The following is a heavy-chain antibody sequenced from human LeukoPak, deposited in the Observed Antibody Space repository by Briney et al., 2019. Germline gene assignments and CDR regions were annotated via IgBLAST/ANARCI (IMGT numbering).Heavy chain of an antibody. V-gene: IGHV3-23*01. J-gene: IGHJ4*02. D-gene: IGHD4-11*01. CDR2: ISGSGGST. CDR3: AKAYSNYDWDY. Sequence: QTGGSLRLSCAASGLTFSRYAMSWVRQAPGKGLEWVSAISGSGGSTYYADSVKGRFTISRDNSKNTLYLQMNSLRAEDTAVYYCAKAYSNYDWDYWGQGTLVTVSS. CDR1: GLTFSRYA.